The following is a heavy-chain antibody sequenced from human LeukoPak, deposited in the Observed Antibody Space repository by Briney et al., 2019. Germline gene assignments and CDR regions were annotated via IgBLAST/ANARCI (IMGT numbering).Heavy chain of an antibody. Sequence: PSETLSLTCTVSGGSISSYYWSWIRQPPGKGLEWIGYIYYSGSTNYNPSLKSRVTISVDTSKNQFSLKLSSVTAADTAVYYCARHVSPWFALNYYMDVWGKGTTVTISS. V-gene: IGHV4-59*01. D-gene: IGHD3-10*01. CDR3: ARHVSPWFALNYYMDV. J-gene: IGHJ6*03. CDR1: GGSISSYY. CDR2: IYYSGST.